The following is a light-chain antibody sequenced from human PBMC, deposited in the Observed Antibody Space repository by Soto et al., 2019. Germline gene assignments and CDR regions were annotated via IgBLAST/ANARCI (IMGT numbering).Light chain of an antibody. Sequence: DIHITQSPTSLSASVGDRVTITCRASQDIRNFVAWYQQKPGKAPKLLIYAASTLQSGVPSRFSGSGSGTDFTLTINSLQPEDVATYYFQKYSSVPVFGPGTKVEIK. CDR2: AAS. J-gene: IGKJ3*01. CDR1: QDIRNF. V-gene: IGKV1-27*01. CDR3: QKYSSVPV.